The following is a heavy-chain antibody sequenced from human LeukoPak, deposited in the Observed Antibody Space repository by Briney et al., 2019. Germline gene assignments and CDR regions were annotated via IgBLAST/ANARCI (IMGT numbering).Heavy chain of an antibody. V-gene: IGHV3-7*04. CDR2: MNEDGGEI. J-gene: IGHJ5*02. Sequence: GGSLRLSCAASGFSFSNYWMHWVRQAPGKGLEWVASMNEDGGEIHYVDSVKGRFTISRDNAKNSLYLQMNSLTAEDTAVHYCVRAHHPGGWFDPWGQGTLVTVSS. D-gene: IGHD3-10*01. CDR3: VRAHHPGGWFDP. CDR1: GFSFSNYW.